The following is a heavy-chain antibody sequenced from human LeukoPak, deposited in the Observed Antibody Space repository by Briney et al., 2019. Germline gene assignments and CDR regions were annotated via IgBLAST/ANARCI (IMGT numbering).Heavy chain of an antibody. CDR1: GFTLSSYL. CDR3: ARDRVSPFDH. Sequence: GGSLRLSCAASGFTLSSYLMHWVRQAPGKGPVWVSRINNDGSTMNYADAVKGRFTISRDSAKNTVYLRMTSLRAEDSAVYYCARDRVSPFDHWGQGILVTVSS. J-gene: IGHJ4*02. CDR2: INNDGSTM. V-gene: IGHV3-74*01.